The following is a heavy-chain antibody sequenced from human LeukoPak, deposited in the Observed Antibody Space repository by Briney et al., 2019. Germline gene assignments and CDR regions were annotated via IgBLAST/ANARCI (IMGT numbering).Heavy chain of an antibody. D-gene: IGHD6-25*01. CDR2: VNGPGDWT. Sequence: GGSLRLSCAASGFTFSSHWMHWVRHAPGEGLVWVSRVNGPGDWTHYADSVRGRFIISRDNAENTISLQMNNLRAEDTAVYFCAREVFEGQRQSDAFDVWGQGTMVTVSS. CDR1: GFTFSSHW. V-gene: IGHV3-74*01. CDR3: AREVFEGQRQSDAFDV. J-gene: IGHJ3*01.